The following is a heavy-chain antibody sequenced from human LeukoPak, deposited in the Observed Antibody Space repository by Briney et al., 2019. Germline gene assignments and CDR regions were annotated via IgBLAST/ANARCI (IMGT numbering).Heavy chain of an antibody. CDR1: GYTFSYYV. J-gene: IGHJ4*02. Sequence: ASVKVSCKTSGYTFSYYVMNWVRQAPGQGLEWMGWINTNTGNPTYAQGLTGRFVFSLDTSVSTAYLQISSLRAEGTAVYYCARDGYYDSSGRYYFDYWGQGTLVTVSS. D-gene: IGHD3-22*01. CDR3: ARDGYYDSSGRYYFDY. CDR2: INTNTGNP. V-gene: IGHV7-4-1*02.